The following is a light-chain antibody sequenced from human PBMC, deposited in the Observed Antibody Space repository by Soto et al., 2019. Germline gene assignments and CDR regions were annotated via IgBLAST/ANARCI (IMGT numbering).Light chain of an antibody. J-gene: IGLJ3*02. Sequence: QAVVTQEPSLTVSPGGTVTLTCGSSTGAVTSGHYPYWFQQKPGQAPRTLIYDTTNKHSWTPARFSGSLLGGKAALTLAGAQTDNEADYYCLLSYSGTNWVFGGGTKLTVL. CDR2: DTT. V-gene: IGLV7-46*01. CDR3: LLSYSGTNWV. CDR1: TGAVTSGHY.